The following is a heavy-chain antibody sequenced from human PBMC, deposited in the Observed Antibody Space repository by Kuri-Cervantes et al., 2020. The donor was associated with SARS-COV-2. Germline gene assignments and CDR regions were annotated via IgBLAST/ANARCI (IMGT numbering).Heavy chain of an antibody. D-gene: IGHD2-8*02. Sequence: SETLSLTCTVSGGSISSYYWSWIRQPAGKGLEWIGRIYTSGSTNYNPSLKSRVTMSVDTSKNQFSLKLSSVTAADTAVYYCARASCGVCYTKASEPDYWGQGTLVTVSS. CDR1: GGSISSYY. J-gene: IGHJ4*02. CDR3: ARASCGVCYTKASEPDY. V-gene: IGHV4-4*07. CDR2: IYTSGST.